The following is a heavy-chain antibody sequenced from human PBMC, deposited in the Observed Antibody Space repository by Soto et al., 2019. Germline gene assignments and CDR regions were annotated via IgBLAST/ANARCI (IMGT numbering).Heavy chain of an antibody. CDR2: IIPIFGTA. CDR3: ARGRIVGATGPSDY. V-gene: IGHV1-69*13. CDR1: GGTFSSYA. J-gene: IGHJ4*02. Sequence: ASVKVSCKASGGTFSSYAISWVRQAPGQGLEWMGGIIPIFGTANYAQKFQGRVTITADESTSTAYMELSSLRSEDTAVYYCARGRIVGATGPSDYWGQGTLVTVSS. D-gene: IGHD1-26*01.